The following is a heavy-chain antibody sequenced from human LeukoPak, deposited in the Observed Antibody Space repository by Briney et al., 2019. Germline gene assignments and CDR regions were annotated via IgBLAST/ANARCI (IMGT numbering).Heavy chain of an antibody. CDR3: ARDHITMVRGVPDLATIYYYCVMDV. Sequence: PGGSLSLLCAASGCTFSRCDKHWVRQAPGKGLEWVAVIWYDGSNKYYADSVKGRFTISRDNSKNTLYLQMNSLRAEDTAVYYCARDHITMVRGVPDLATIYYYCVMDVWGRGTTVTVSS. CDR2: IWYDGSNK. J-gene: IGHJ6*02. V-gene: IGHV3-33*01. D-gene: IGHD3-10*01. CDR1: GCTFSRCD.